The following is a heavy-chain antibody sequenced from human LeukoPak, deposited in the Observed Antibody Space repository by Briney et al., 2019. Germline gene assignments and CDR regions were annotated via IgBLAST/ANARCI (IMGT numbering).Heavy chain of an antibody. J-gene: IGHJ5*02. CDR1: GGSFSGYY. D-gene: IGHD6-13*01. CDR3: ARDSSTRKNWFDP. V-gene: IGHV4-34*01. CDR2: INHSGST. Sequence: SETLSLTYAVYGGSFSGYYWSWIRQPPGKGLEWIGEINHSGSTNYNPSLKSRVTISVDTSKNQFSLKLSSVTAADTAVYYCARDSSTRKNWFDPWGQGTLVTVSS.